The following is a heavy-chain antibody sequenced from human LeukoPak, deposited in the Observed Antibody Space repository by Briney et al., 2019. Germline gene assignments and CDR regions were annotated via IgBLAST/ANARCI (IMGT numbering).Heavy chain of an antibody. CDR3: ARYCGGDCKPH. CDR1: GFTFSTYW. D-gene: IGHD2-21*02. V-gene: IGHV3-21*01. J-gene: IGHJ4*02. CDR2: ISSSSSYI. Sequence: PGGSLRLSCAASGFTFSTYWMSWVRQAPGKGLEWVSSISSSSSYIYYADSVKGRFTISRDNAKNSLYLQMNSLRAEDTAVYYCARYCGGDCKPHWGQGTLVTVSS.